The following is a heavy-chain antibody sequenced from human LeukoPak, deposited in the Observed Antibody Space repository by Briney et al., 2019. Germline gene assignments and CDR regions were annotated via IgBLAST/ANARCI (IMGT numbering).Heavy chain of an antibody. D-gene: IGHD3-10*01. CDR1: GFTFSGSW. V-gene: IGHV3-74*01. CDR3: ATRYASGPIADY. Sequence: GGSLRLSCAASGFTFSGSWMYWVRQAPGKGLVWVSRIKTDGSTTNYAASVKGRFTISRDNAKNSLYLQMNSLRAEDTALYYCATRYASGPIADYWGQGTLVTVSS. J-gene: IGHJ4*02. CDR2: IKTDGSTT.